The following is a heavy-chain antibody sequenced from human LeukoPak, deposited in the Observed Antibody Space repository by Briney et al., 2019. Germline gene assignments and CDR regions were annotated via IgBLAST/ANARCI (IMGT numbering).Heavy chain of an antibody. D-gene: IGHD1-1*01. CDR1: GFTFSDYY. V-gene: IGHV3-11*01. CDR3: VREHTQRGL. Sequence: PGGSLRLSCSASGFTFSDYYMGWIRQGPGKGLEWVSYISARGSDAYYAGLVRGRFTISRDNAKNSMYLHMNSLRVEDTAVYYCVREHTQRGLWGQGTLVSVSS. J-gene: IGHJ1*01. CDR2: ISARGSDA.